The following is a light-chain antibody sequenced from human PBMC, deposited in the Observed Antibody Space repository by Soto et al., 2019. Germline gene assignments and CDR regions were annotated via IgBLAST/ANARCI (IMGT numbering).Light chain of an antibody. CDR3: QSYDSSLSGYV. Sequence: QSALTQPRSVSGSPGQSVTISCTGTSSDVGGYNYVSWYQQLPGTAPKLLIYDNHNRPSGVPDRFSGSKSGTSASLAITGLQAEDETDYYCQSYDSSLSGYVFGTGTKVTVL. J-gene: IGLJ1*01. CDR1: SSDVGGYNY. V-gene: IGLV2-11*01. CDR2: DNH.